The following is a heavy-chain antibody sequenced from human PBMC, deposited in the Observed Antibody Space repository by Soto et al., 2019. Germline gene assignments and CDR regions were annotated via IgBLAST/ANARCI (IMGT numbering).Heavy chain of an antibody. CDR2: IYYSGST. CDR1: GGSISSYY. J-gene: IGHJ3*02. CDR3: ARGEFSGLMITFGGVMGAFDI. Sequence: SETLSLTCTVSGGSISSYYWSWIRQPPGKGLEWIGYIYYSGSTNYNPSLKSRVTISVDTSKNQFSLKLSSVTAADTAVYYCARGEFSGLMITFGGVMGAFDIWGQGTMVTVSS. D-gene: IGHD3-16*01. V-gene: IGHV4-59*01.